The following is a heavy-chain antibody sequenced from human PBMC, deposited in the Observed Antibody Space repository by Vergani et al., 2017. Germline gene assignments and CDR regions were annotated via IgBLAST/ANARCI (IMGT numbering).Heavy chain of an antibody. D-gene: IGHD2-21*01. CDR2: INPIDSKI. CDR3: SRHVPCGDGACLHFDH. Sequence: EVMLVQSGAEVKKPGESLKISCKYSESSFISNEIAWVRQMSRKGLQWMGNINPIDSKIAYSPSFQGQAIMSLDTAITTAYLQWRSLKASDAAIYYCSRHVPCGDGACLHFDHWGQGTQVTVSS. V-gene: IGHV5-51*01. CDR1: ESSFISNE. J-gene: IGHJ4*02.